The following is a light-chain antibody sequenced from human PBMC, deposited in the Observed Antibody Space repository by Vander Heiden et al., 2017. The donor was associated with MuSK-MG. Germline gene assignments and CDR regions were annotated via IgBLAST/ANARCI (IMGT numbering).Light chain of an antibody. CDR1: QSVLYSSNNKNY. CDR3: QQDVTTPLT. J-gene: IGKJ4*01. CDR2: WAS. V-gene: IGKV4-1*01. Sequence: DIVMTQSPDSLPVSLGERATINCKSSQSVLYSSNNKNYLAWYQQKPGQPPKLLIYWASTRESGVPDRFSGGGSGTDFTLTISSLQAEDVAVYYCQQDVTTPLTFGGGTKVEIK.